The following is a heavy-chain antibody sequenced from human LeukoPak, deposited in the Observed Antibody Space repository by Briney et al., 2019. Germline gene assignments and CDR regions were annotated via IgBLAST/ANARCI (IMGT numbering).Heavy chain of an antibody. V-gene: IGHV3-74*01. CDR3: AGGRYSSVWC. D-gene: IGHD6-19*01. CDR1: GFSFSSYW. J-gene: IGHJ4*02. CDR2: INSDESST. Sequence: GGSLRLSCVASGFSFSSYWMHWVRQAPGKGLVWVSRINSDESSTTYADSVKGRFTISRDNAKNTLYLQMNSLRAEDTAVYYCAGGRYSSVWCWGQGTLVTVSS.